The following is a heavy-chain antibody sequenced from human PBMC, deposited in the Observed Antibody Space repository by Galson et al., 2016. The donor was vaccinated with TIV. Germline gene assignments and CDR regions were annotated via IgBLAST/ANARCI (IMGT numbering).Heavy chain of an antibody. CDR1: VNTFASYD. CDR3: ATVRSGGGFFYFYYMDV. D-gene: IGHD3-3*01. J-gene: IGHJ6*03. Sequence: SVMVSCKASVNTFASYDINWVRQATGQGLEWMGWMNPNSGNAGSAQKFQGRVTMTRNISISTAYMELSSLRSEDTAVYYCATVRSGGGFFYFYYMDVWGKGTTVTVSS. CDR2: MNPNSGNA. V-gene: IGHV1-8*01.